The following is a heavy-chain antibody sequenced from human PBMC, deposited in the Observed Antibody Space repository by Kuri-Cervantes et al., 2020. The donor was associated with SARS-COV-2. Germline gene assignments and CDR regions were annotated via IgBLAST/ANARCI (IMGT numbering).Heavy chain of an antibody. CDR3: ARDTPSGSYLNSAFDI. CDR2: IIPIFGTA. D-gene: IGHD1-26*01. J-gene: IGHJ3*02. CDR1: GGNFSIYA. Sequence: SVKVSCKASGGNFSIYAISWVRQAPGQGLEWMGGIIPIFGTANYAQKFQGRVTITADESTSTAYMELSGLRSEDTAVYYCARDTPSGSYLNSAFDIWGQGTMVTVSS. V-gene: IGHV1-69*13.